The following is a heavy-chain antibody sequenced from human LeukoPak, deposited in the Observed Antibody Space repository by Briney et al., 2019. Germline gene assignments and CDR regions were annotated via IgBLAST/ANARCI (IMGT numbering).Heavy chain of an antibody. Sequence: GGSLRLSCAASDFSFITYAMSWVRQAPGKGLEWVSTISGGGDATYYADSVKGRFTISRDNSKNTLYLQMNSLRVEDTAVYYCAREGDLDFDYWGQGTLVTVSS. V-gene: IGHV3-23*01. J-gene: IGHJ4*02. CDR2: ISGGGDAT. D-gene: IGHD2-21*02. CDR1: DFSFITYA. CDR3: AREGDLDFDY.